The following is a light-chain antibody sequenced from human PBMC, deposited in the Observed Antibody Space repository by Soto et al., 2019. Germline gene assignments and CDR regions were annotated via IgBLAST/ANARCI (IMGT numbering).Light chain of an antibody. J-gene: IGKJ1*01. CDR3: QQYYSSWT. CDR1: QSVGYW. Sequence: IQITQSPSTLSASVGDRVTITCRASQSVGYWLAWYQQKQGKAPQFLIYDASNLHDGVPSRFSGSGSGTEFTLTISGLQPDDFASYYCQQYYSSWTFGQGTKVDIK. CDR2: DAS. V-gene: IGKV1-5*01.